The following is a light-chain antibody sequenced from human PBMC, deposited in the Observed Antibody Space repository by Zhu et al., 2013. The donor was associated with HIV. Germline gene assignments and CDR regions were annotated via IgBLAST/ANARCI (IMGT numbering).Light chain of an antibody. CDR2: ETS. CDR3: QQRSDLPLT. V-gene: IGKV3D-20*02. Sequence: EIVLTQSPGTLSLSPGERATLSCRASQGVAIDSLAWYQQKPGQAPRLLMYETSTRAAGIPARFSGSGSVRDFTLTITGLEPEDFAVYYCQQRSDLPLTFGGGTKVDIK. CDR1: QGVAIDS. J-gene: IGKJ4*01.